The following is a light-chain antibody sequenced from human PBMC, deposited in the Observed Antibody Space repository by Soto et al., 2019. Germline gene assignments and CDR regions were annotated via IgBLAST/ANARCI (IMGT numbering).Light chain of an antibody. Sequence: DIQMTQTPSSLSASVVDRVTITFQASQDIFNYLNWYQQKPGKAPKLLISDASNLETGVPSRFSGSGSGADFTFTISSLQPGDIATYYCQQYDNLLTFGGGTKVDIK. V-gene: IGKV1-33*01. CDR1: QDIFNY. CDR2: DAS. J-gene: IGKJ4*01. CDR3: QQYDNLLT.